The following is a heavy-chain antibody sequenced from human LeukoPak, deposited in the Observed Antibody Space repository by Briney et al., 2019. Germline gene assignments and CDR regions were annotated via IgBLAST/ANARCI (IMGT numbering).Heavy chain of an antibody. J-gene: IGHJ4*02. V-gene: IGHV1-24*01. CDR3: ATGWTYDSSGYWFDY. Sequence: GASVTVSCKVSGYTLTELSMHWVRQAPGKGLEWMGGFDPEDGETIYAQKFQGRVTMTEDTSTDTAYMELSSLRSEDTAVYYCATGWTYDSSGYWFDYWGQGTLVTVSS. CDR2: FDPEDGET. CDR1: GYTLTELS. D-gene: IGHD3-22*01.